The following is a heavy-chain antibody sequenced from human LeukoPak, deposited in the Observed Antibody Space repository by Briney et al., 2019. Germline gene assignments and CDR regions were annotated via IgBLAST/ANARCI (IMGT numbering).Heavy chain of an antibody. CDR2: ISAYNGNT. CDR1: GYTFSDNY. Sequence: ASVKVSCKASGYTFSDNYIHWVRQAPGQGLEWMGWISAYNGNTNYAQKLQGRVTMTTDTSTSTAYMELRSLRSDDTAVYYCARVGFDWFPLPDYWGQGTLVTVSS. CDR3: ARVGFDWFPLPDY. J-gene: IGHJ4*02. V-gene: IGHV1-18*04. D-gene: IGHD3-9*01.